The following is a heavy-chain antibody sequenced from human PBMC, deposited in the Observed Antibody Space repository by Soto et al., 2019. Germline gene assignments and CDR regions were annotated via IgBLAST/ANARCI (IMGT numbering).Heavy chain of an antibody. CDR3: TAKKDVSRGWFDP. CDR1: GFTLSKAW. D-gene: IGHD2-15*01. V-gene: IGHV3-15*07. Sequence: EVQLVESGGGLVKPGGSLRLSCGASGFTLSKAWMNWVRQAPGKGLEWVGRIKNKTYGETTDYAAPVKGRFTISRDDSINTLYLQMDSLKTEDTAVYYCTAKKDVSRGWFDPLGQGTLVTVSS. CDR2: IKNKTYGETT. J-gene: IGHJ5*02.